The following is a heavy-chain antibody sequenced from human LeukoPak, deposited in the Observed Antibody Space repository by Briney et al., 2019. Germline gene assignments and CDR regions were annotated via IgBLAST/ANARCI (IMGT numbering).Heavy chain of an antibody. CDR2: LYYSGDT. Sequence: PSETLSLTCTVSGGSISSSSYSWGWIRQPPGKGLEWIGSLYYSGDTYYNPSLKSRVAISVDSSKNQFSLKVTSVTAADTAVYYCAWGYGMDVWGQGTTVTVSS. V-gene: IGHV4-39*01. CDR1: GGSISSSSYS. J-gene: IGHJ6*02. CDR3: AWGYGMDV. D-gene: IGHD3-16*01.